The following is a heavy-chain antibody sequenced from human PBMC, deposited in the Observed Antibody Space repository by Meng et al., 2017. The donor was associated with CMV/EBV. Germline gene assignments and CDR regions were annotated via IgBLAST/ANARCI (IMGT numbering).Heavy chain of an antibody. J-gene: IGHJ4*02. CDR2: IYCDDDK. Sequence: TFSDSVPASVNPTPTLTLPLTFSGFSLSTSGVGLGWMRQPPGKALEWLALIYCDDDKRYTPSLKSRLTITKDTSKNQVVLTMTNMDPVDTATYYCARGGLRGFDYWGQGTLVTVSS. D-gene: IGHD4-17*01. CDR3: ARGGLRGFDY. V-gene: IGHV2-5*02. CDR1: GFSLSTSGVG.